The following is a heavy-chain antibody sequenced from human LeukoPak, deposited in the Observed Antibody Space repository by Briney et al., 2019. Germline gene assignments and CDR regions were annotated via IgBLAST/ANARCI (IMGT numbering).Heavy chain of an antibody. CDR2: INHNGST. CDR3: ARGRGTVTSKIDY. CDR1: GGSFSGYY. J-gene: IGHJ4*02. D-gene: IGHD4-17*01. Sequence: KPSESLSLTCAVYGGSFSGYYWSWIRQPPGKGLEWIGEINHNGSTNYNPSLKSRVTISVDTSKDQFSLKLSSVTAADTAVYYCARGRGTVTSKIDYWGQGTLVTVSS. V-gene: IGHV4-34*01.